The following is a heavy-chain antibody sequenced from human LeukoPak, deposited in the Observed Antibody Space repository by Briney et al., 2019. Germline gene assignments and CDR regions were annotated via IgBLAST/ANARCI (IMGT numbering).Heavy chain of an antibody. D-gene: IGHD3-9*01. CDR2: INHSGST. V-gene: IGHV4-34*01. CDR3: ARGITIFLWERVIRLDY. J-gene: IGHJ4*02. CDR1: GGSFSGYY. Sequence: SETLSLTCAGYGGSFSGYYWSRIRQPPGKGLGWIGEINHSGSTNYNPSLKSRVTISVDTSKNQFSLKLSSVTAADTAVYYCARGITIFLWERVIRLDYWGQGTLVTVSS.